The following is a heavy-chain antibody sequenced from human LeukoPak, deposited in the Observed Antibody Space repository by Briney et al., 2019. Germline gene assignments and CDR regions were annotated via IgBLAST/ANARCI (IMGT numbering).Heavy chain of an antibody. CDR1: GYTFTGYY. D-gene: IGHD2-15*01. V-gene: IGHV1-2*02. CDR2: INGNSGGGT. J-gene: IGHJ5*02. Sequence: ASVKVSCKASGYTFTGYYIHWVRQAPGQGLEWMGWINGNSGGGTNYAQKFQGRVTMTRDTFISTAYMELSRLRYDDTAVYYCAKTVVAATPDYNWFDPWGQGTLVTVSS. CDR3: AKTVVAATPDYNWFDP.